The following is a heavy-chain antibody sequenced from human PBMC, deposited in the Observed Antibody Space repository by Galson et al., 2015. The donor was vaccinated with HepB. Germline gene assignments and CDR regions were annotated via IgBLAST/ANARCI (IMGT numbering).Heavy chain of an antibody. Sequence: SLSLSCEASEFYFSSYGMRWVRQSPGKGLEWVSGLCYDGTNKDYADSVKGRFTISRDNSKNTLYLQRNSLRAEDTAFYYCARGTVVVPGAMTYWGQGTQVTVSS. D-gene: IGHD2-2*01. CDR1: EFYFSSYG. CDR3: ARGTVVVPGAMTY. CDR2: LCYDGTNK. V-gene: IGHV3-33*01. J-gene: IGHJ4*02.